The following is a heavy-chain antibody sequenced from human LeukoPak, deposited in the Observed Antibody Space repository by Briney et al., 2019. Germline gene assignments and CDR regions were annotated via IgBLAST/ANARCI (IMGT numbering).Heavy chain of an antibody. Sequence: GGSLRLSCAASGFTFSSYAMHWVRQAPGKGLEWVAFISNDGRNKYYADSVKGRFTISRDNSKNTLYLQMNSLRAEDTAVYYCARGDDYVWGSYRPFEYWGQGTLVTVSS. V-gene: IGHV3-30*04. CDR3: ARGDDYVWGSYRPFEY. J-gene: IGHJ4*02. CDR1: GFTFSSYA. D-gene: IGHD3-16*02. CDR2: ISNDGRNK.